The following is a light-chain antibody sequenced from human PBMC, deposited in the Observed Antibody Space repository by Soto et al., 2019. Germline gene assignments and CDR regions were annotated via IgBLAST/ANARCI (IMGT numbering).Light chain of an antibody. Sequence: DILMTQSPSTLSASVGDRVTITCWASQSISSWLAWYQQKPGKAPKLLIYDASSLESGVPSRFSGSGSGTEFTLTISSLQPDDFATYYCQQYTSHSWTFGQGTKVEIK. CDR3: QQYTSHSWT. V-gene: IGKV1-5*01. CDR1: QSISSW. CDR2: DAS. J-gene: IGKJ1*01.